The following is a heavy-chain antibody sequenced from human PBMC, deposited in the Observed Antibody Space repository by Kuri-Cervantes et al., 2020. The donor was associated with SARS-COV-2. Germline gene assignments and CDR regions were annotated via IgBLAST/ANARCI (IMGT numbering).Heavy chain of an antibody. CDR2: ISGSGGST. D-gene: IGHD2-2*01. J-gene: IGHJ5*02. V-gene: IGHV3-23*01. CDR1: GFTFSSYA. Sequence: GGSLRLSCAASGFTFSSYAMSWVRQAPGKGLEWVSAISGSGGSTYYADSVKGRFTISRDNSKNTLYPQMNSLRAEDTAVYYCARDGGLVVPAAGNWFDPWGQGTLVTVSS. CDR3: ARDGGLVVPAAGNWFDP.